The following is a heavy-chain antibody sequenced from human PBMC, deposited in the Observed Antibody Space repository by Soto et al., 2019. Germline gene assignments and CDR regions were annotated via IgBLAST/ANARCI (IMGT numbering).Heavy chain of an antibody. CDR2: ISGSGGST. J-gene: IGHJ4*02. CDR1: GFTFSSYA. V-gene: IGHV3-23*01. Sequence: GGSLRLSCAASGFTFSSYAMSWVRQAPGKGLEWVSAISGSGGSTYYADSVRGRFTISRDNSKNTLYLQMNSLRAEDAAVYYRAKGLAAPIDYWGQGTLVTVSS. D-gene: IGHD6-13*01. CDR3: AKGLAAPIDY.